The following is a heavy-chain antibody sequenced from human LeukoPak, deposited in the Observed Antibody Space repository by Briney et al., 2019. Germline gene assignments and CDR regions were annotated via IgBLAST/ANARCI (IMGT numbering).Heavy chain of an antibody. CDR2: IYYSGST. J-gene: IGHJ4*02. D-gene: IGHD6-13*01. CDR3: ARGNSSSWPLDY. V-gene: IGHV4-39*07. Sequence: SETLSLTCTVSGGSISSNSYYWGWIRQPPGKGLEWIGSIYYSGSTYYNPSLKSRLTMSVDTSKSQFSLNLNSVTVADTAVYYCARGNSSSWPLDYWGQGILVTVSS. CDR1: GGSISSNSYY.